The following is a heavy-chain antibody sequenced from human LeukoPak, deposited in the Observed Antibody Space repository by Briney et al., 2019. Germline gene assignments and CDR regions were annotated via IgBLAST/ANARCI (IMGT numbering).Heavy chain of an antibody. CDR2: ISSSGSTI. V-gene: IGHV3-48*03. J-gene: IGHJ4*02. Sequence: GGSLRLSCAASGFTFSSYGMNWVRQAPGKGLEWVSYISSSGSTIYYADSVKGRFTVSRDNAKNSLYLQMNSLRAEDTAVYYCARGWDGNLDYWGQGTLVTVSS. CDR3: ARGWDGNLDY. D-gene: IGHD1-14*01. CDR1: GFTFSSYG.